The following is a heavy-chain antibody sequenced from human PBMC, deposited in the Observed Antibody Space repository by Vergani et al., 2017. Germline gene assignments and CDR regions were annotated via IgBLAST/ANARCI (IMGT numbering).Heavy chain of an antibody. CDR3: ARVREYYGSGSQPPWCDY. CDR2: INPNSGGT. Sequence: QVQLVQSGAEVQKPGASVKVSCKASGYTFTGYYMHWVRQAPGQGLEWMGWINPNSGGTNYAQKFQGWVTMTRDTSISTAYMELSRLRSDDTAVYYCARVREYYGSGSQPPWCDYWGQGTLVTVSA. J-gene: IGHJ4*02. CDR1: GYTFTGYY. D-gene: IGHD3-10*01. V-gene: IGHV1-2*04.